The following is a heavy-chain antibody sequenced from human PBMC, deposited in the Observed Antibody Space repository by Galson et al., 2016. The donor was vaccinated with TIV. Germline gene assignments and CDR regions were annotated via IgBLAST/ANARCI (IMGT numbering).Heavy chain of an antibody. CDR1: GFNFDDYD. CDR3: TKDTHPDYCVGGVCYWYVFDY. J-gene: IGHJ4*02. D-gene: IGHD2-8*02. Sequence: SLRLSCAASGFNFDDYDMYWVRQAPGKGLEWVSGISWNSNSFGYADSVKGRFTISRDNAKNALFLEMNSLRVEDTAVYYRTKDTHPDYCVGGVCYWYVFDYWGQGSMVTVSS. CDR2: ISWNSNSF. V-gene: IGHV3-9*01.